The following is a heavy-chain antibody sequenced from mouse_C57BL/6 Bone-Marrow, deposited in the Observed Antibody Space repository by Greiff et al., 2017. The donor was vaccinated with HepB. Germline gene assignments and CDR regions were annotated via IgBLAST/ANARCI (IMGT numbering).Heavy chain of an antibody. V-gene: IGHV1-39*01. J-gene: IGHJ3*01. CDR1: GYSFTDYN. CDR2: INPNDGTT. D-gene: IGHD3-3*01. Sequence: VQLKQSGPELVKPGASVKISCTASGYSFTDYNMNWVKQSPGKSLEWIGVINPNDGTTSYNPKFKGKATLTVDPSSSTAYMQLNSLTSEDPAVYYGASGDGFAYWGQGTLVTVSA. CDR3: ASGDGFAY.